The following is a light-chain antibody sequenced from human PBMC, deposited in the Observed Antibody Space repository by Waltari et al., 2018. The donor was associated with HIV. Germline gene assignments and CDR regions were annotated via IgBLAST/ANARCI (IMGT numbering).Light chain of an antibody. CDR1: QNIGKM. CDR2: EAS. J-gene: IGKJ1*01. V-gene: IGKV1-5*01. CDR3: QQYNSHSRT. Sequence: DIHMTQSPSTVSASVGDTVTVTCRASQNIGKMLAWYQQKPGKAPELLIYEASTLEVGVPSIFSGGGSGTEFTLTISRLQPDDFATYYCQQYNSHSRTFGQGTKVEIK.